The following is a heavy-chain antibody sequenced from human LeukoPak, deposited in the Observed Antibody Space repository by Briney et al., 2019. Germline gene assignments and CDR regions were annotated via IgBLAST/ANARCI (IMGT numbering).Heavy chain of an antibody. CDR1: GGSFSGYY. Sequence: SETLSLTCAVYGGSFSGYYWSWIRQPPGKGLEWIGEINHSGSTNYTPSLKSRVTISVDTSKNQFSLKLSSVTAADTAVYYCARVTPTAIVVVTRTFDPWGQGTLVTVSS. CDR3: ARVTPTAIVVVTRTFDP. V-gene: IGHV4-34*01. D-gene: IGHD2-21*02. CDR2: INHSGST. J-gene: IGHJ5*02.